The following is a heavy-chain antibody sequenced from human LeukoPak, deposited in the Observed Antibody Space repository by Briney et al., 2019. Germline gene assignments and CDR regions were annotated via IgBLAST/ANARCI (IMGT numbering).Heavy chain of an antibody. V-gene: IGHV3-23*01. J-gene: IGHJ4*02. D-gene: IGHD3-3*01. CDR2: ISGSGGST. CDR1: GFTFSSYA. Sequence: GGSLRLSCAASGFTFSSYAMSWVRQAPGKGLEWVSAISGSGGSTYYADSVKGRFTISRDNSKNTLYLQMNSLRAEDTAVYYCAKGYDFWSGYEVYYFDYWGQGTLVTVSS. CDR3: AKGYDFWSGYEVYYFDY.